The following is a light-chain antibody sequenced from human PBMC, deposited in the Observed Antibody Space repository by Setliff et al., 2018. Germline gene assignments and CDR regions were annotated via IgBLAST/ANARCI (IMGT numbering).Light chain of an antibody. CDR3: CSYVRGSAYV. CDR1: SNDVGGYNY. V-gene: IGLV2-14*03. J-gene: IGLJ1*01. Sequence: QSVLTQPASVSGSLGQSITISCTGTSNDVGGYNYVSWYKQHPGEAPQLMIYAVTKRPSGVSNRFSGSKSGKAASLTISGLQAEDEADYYCCSYVRGSAYVFGTGTQLTVL. CDR2: AVT.